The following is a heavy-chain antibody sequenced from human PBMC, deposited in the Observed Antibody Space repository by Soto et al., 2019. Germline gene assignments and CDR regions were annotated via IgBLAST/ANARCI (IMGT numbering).Heavy chain of an antibody. J-gene: IGHJ6*02. Sequence: QVQLVESGGGVVQPGRSLRLSCAASGFTFGIFGMHWVRQAPGKGLEWVAVVSYDGNNKYYADSVKGRFTISRDNSKNTLYLQMNSLKTEDTAVYYCTTPLGDGWRMDVWGQGTTVTVSS. CDR3: TTPLGDGWRMDV. CDR2: VSYDGNNK. V-gene: IGHV3-30*03. CDR1: GFTFGIFG. D-gene: IGHD3-16*01.